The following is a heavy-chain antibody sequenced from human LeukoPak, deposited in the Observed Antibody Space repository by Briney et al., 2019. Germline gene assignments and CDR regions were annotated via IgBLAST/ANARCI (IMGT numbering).Heavy chain of an antibody. CDR2: ISSSGSTI. CDR3: ARTPDCSSTSCYAWFDP. J-gene: IGHJ5*02. CDR1: GFTFSDYY. Sequence: PGGSLRLSCADSGFTFSDYYMSWIRQAPGKGLEWVSYISSSGSTIYYADSVKGRFTISRDNAKNSLYLQMNSLRAEDTAVYYCARTPDCSSTSCYAWFDPWGQGTLVTVSS. V-gene: IGHV3-11*01. D-gene: IGHD2-2*01.